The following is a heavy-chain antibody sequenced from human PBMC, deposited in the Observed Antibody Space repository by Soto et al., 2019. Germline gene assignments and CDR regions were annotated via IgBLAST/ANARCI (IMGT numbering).Heavy chain of an antibody. Sequence: SETLSLTCTFSGGSISSYYWSWIRQPPGKGLEWIGYIYYSGSTNYNPSLKSRVTISVDTSKNQLSLKLSSVTAADTAVYYCARARGYGDYWDYFDYWGQGTLVTVSS. V-gene: IGHV4-59*01. J-gene: IGHJ4*02. CDR2: IYYSGST. CDR3: ARARGYGDYWDYFDY. D-gene: IGHD4-17*01. CDR1: GGSISSYY.